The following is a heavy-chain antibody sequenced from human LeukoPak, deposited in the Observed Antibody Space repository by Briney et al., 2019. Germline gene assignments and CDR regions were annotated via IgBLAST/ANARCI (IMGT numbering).Heavy chain of an antibody. CDR3: AKDRSPYYDSSGPWVD. V-gene: IGHV3-23*01. J-gene: IGHJ4*02. Sequence: GGSLRLSCAASGFTFSSYAMSWVRQAPGKGLEWVSAISGSGGSTYYADSVKGRFTISRDNSKNTLYQQMNSLRAEDTAVYYCAKDRSPYYDSSGPWVDWGQGTLVTVSS. CDR2: ISGSGGST. CDR1: GFTFSSYA. D-gene: IGHD3-22*01.